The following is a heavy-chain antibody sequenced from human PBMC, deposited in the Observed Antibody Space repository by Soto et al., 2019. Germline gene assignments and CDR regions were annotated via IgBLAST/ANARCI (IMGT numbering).Heavy chain of an antibody. J-gene: IGHJ4*02. V-gene: IGHV1-46*03. CDR1: RYTFTSYD. Sequence: QVQVVQSGVEVKKPGASVKVSCKSSRYTFTSYDVHWVRQAPGQGLERMGLINPTGGSPNYAQTFKGRVTMTKDTYTSTVYMELSSLRSEDTAMYDCALGRGKPYYFDYWGQGTLVTVSS. CDR2: INPTGGSP. CDR3: ALGRGKPYYFDY. D-gene: IGHD1-26*01.